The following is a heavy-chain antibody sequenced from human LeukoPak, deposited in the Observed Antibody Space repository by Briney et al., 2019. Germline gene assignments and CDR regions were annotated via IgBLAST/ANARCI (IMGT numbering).Heavy chain of an antibody. J-gene: IGHJ4*02. Sequence: GGSLRLSCSVSGFTVSSNYMSWVRQAPGKGLEWVAVISYDGSNKYYADSVKGRFTISRDNSKNTLYLQMNSLRAEDTAVYYCAKDRVSMIPVNWGQGTLVTVSS. CDR3: AKDRVSMIPVN. D-gene: IGHD6-13*01. CDR1: GFTVSSNY. V-gene: IGHV3-30*18. CDR2: ISYDGSNK.